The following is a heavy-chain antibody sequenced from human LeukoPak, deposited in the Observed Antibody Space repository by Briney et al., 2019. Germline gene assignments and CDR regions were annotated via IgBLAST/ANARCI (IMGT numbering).Heavy chain of an antibody. CDR2: IYYSGST. Sequence: SETLSLTCAVSGGSISNENWWSWVRQPPGKGLEWIGYIYYSGSTNYNPSLKSRVTISVDTSKNQFSLKLSSVTAADTAVYYCARHEYSYGSYYFDYWGQGTLVTVSS. J-gene: IGHJ4*02. CDR3: ARHEYSYGSYYFDY. CDR1: GGSISNENW. V-gene: IGHV4-59*08. D-gene: IGHD5-18*01.